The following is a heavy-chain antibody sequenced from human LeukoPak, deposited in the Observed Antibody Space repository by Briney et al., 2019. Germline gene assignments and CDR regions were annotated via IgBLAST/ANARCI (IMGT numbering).Heavy chain of an antibody. Sequence: SETLSLTCTVSGGSISSYYWSWIRQPPGKGLEWIGYIYYSGSTNYNPSLKSRVTISVDTSKNQFSLKLSSVTAADTAVYYCARDKEYSGYDIGDAFDIWGQGTMVTVSS. D-gene: IGHD5-12*01. CDR2: IYYSGST. CDR3: ARDKEYSGYDIGDAFDI. V-gene: IGHV4-59*12. CDR1: GGSISSYY. J-gene: IGHJ3*02.